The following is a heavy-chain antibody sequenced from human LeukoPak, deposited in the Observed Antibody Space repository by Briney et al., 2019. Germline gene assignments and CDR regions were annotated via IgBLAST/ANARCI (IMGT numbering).Heavy chain of an antibody. CDR1: GYTLTELS. V-gene: IGHV1-24*01. CDR3: ATIAQYYYDSSGYYPGAFDI. D-gene: IGHD3-22*01. Sequence: ASVKASCKVSGYTLTELSMHWVRQAPGKGLEWMGGFDPEDGETIYAQKFQGRVTMTEDTSTDTAYMELSSLRSEDTAVYYCATIAQYYYDSSGYYPGAFDIWGQGTMVTVSS. J-gene: IGHJ3*02. CDR2: FDPEDGET.